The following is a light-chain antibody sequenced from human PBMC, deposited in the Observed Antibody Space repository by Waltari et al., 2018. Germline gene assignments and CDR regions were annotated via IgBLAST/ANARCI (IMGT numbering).Light chain of an antibody. V-gene: IGKV4-1*01. CDR3: QQYYSIPWT. J-gene: IGKJ1*01. Sequence: DIVMTQSPDSLAVSLGERATVNSKSSQNVLSSPHNKSFLAWFQQKLGQPPKLLIYWASTRESGVPVRFSGSGSGRDFTLTISSLQAEDVAVYYCQQYYSIPWTFGQGTKVEIK. CDR2: WAS. CDR1: QNVLSSPHNKSF.